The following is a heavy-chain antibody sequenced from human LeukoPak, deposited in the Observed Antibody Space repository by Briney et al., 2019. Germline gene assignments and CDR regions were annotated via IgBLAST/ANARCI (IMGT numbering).Heavy chain of an antibody. Sequence: PSETLSLTCTVSGGSISSYYWSWIRQPAGKGLEWIGRIYTSGSTNYNPSLKSRVTMSVDTSKNQFSLKLSSVTAADTAVYYCARDGYCTNGVCYPLDYWGQGTLVTVSS. CDR1: GGSISSYY. J-gene: IGHJ4*02. CDR2: IYTSGST. D-gene: IGHD2-8*01. CDR3: ARDGYCTNGVCYPLDY. V-gene: IGHV4-4*07.